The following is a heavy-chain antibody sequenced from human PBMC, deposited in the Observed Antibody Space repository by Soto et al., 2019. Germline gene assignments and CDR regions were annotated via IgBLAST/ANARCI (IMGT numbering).Heavy chain of an antibody. Sequence: QVQLQESGPGLVKPSETLSLTCTVSGGSISSYYWSWIRQPAGKGLEWIGRIYTSGSTNYNPSLRSRVTMSVDTSKNQFSLKLSSVTAADTAVYYCARLPSGGSRYYFDYWGQGTLVTVSS. CDR3: ARLPSGGSRYYFDY. V-gene: IGHV4-4*07. J-gene: IGHJ4*02. CDR2: IYTSGST. D-gene: IGHD2-15*01. CDR1: GGSISSYY.